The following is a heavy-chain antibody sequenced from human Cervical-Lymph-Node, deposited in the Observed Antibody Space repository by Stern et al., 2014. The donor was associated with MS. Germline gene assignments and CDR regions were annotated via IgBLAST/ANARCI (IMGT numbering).Heavy chain of an antibody. D-gene: IGHD6-19*01. V-gene: IGHV1-69*01. Sequence: QMQLVQSGAEVKKPGSSMKVSCKASTDTFSNIDISWVRQAPGQGLEWLGGIIPVFGTATYARKVQDRLEITADVSTSTVTMELSSLRSEDTAVYYCVRDQAGVAVYWGQGSLVTVSS. CDR1: TDTFSNID. CDR2: IIPVFGTA. CDR3: VRDQAGVAVY. J-gene: IGHJ4*02.